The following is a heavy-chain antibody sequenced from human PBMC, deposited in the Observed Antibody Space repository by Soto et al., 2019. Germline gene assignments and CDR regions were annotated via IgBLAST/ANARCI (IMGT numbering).Heavy chain of an antibody. CDR3: ARGGVDTAMAIYYFDY. CDR2: IYHSGST. J-gene: IGHJ4*02. Sequence: QLQLQESGSGLVKPSQTLSLTCAVSGGSISSGGYSWSWIRQPPGKGLEWIGYIYHSGSTYYNPSLKSRVTISVDRSKNQFSLKLSSVTAADTAVYYCARGGVDTAMAIYYFDYWGQGTLVTVSS. V-gene: IGHV4-30-2*01. D-gene: IGHD5-18*01. CDR1: GGSISSGGYS.